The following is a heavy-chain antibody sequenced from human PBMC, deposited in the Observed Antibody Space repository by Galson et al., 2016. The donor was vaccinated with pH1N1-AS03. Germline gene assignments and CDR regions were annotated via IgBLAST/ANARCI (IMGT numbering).Heavy chain of an antibody. D-gene: IGHD4-17*01. J-gene: IGHJ4*02. Sequence: SEKVSSKASDNTFRRHGTTWVPQAPGQRLARLRWTTAYSGTSHYAQRLQGRVSMSTDPSTNTVDMELTRLTSDDTAIYYCARDLRGDVGNNFEAGVQFGRYCRQGTLVTVSS. V-gene: IGHV1-18*01. CDR3: ARDLRGDVGNNFEAGVQFGRY. CDR1: DNTFRRHG. CDR2: TTAYSGTS.